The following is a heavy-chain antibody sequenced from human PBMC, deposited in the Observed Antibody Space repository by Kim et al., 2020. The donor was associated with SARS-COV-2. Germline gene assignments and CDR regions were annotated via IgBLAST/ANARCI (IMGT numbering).Heavy chain of an antibody. V-gene: IGHV3-48*02. J-gene: IGHJ4*02. CDR1: GFTFSSYR. CDR3: AREAIMFEGVVVYHYFDY. Sequence: GGSLRLSCTASGFTFSSYRLSWVRQAPGKGLEWVSHISESYTTHYGDSVKCRFTISRDNAKQSLYLQMNGLRDEDTALYYCAREAIMFEGVVVYHYFDYLGQGALVTFSS. D-gene: IGHD3-16*02. CDR2: ISESYTT.